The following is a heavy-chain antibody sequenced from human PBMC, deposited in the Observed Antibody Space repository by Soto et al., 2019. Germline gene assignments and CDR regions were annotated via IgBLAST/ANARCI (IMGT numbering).Heavy chain of an antibody. CDR3: GRFAMTTVPASYYHGLDV. V-gene: IGHV1-69*11. Sequence: GASVKVSCKASGGAFSSYAISWVRQAPGQGLEWMGRIIPFVGTANYAQKFQGRVRFPGDEPATKAYVNRTGLKFEDRAVYYCGRFAMTTVPASYYHGLDVWAQGPPVPVS. CDR1: GGAFSSYA. CDR2: IIPFVGTA. D-gene: IGHD4-4*01. J-gene: IGHJ6*02.